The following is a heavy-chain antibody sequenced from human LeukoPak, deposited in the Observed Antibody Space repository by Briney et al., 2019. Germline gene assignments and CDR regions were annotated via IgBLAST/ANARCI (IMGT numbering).Heavy chain of an antibody. D-gene: IGHD6-25*01. Sequence: GGSLGLSCAASGFTFGNYAMGWVSQAPGRGLEWVSAITESGGGTYSADSVKGRFTISRDNSKRTLFLQMNSLRAEDTAIYYCAKGSAAGRPYYFDYWGQGTLVTVSS. CDR2: ITESGGGT. CDR1: GFTFGNYA. V-gene: IGHV3-23*01. CDR3: AKGSAAGRPYYFDY. J-gene: IGHJ4*02.